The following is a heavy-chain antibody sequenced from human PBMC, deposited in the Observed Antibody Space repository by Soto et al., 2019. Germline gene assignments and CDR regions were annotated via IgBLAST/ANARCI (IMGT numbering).Heavy chain of an antibody. CDR3: AQTLGSAVAGPGRFDL. Sequence: QVQLVQSGAEVKKPGSSVKVSCKASGGTFNRYAISWLRQAPGQGPEWMGGITPMFGIGNYAQKFQGRVTITADESTTTGHMELRRLPCEDTAVYYCAQTLGSAVAGPGRFDLWGRGTRVIVSS. CDR2: ITPMFGIG. CDR1: GGTFNRYA. D-gene: IGHD6-19*01. V-gene: IGHV1-69*12. J-gene: IGHJ2*01.